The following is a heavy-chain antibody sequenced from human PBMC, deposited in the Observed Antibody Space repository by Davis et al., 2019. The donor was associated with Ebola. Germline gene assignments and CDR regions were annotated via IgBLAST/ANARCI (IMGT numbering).Heavy chain of an antibody. CDR1: GGSISSSNW. V-gene: IGHV4-4*02. D-gene: IGHD3-16*01. CDR2: IYHSGST. J-gene: IGHJ4*02. Sequence: SETLSLTCAVPGGSISSSNWWSWVRQPPGKGLEWIGEIYHSGSTHYNPSLKSRVTISEDKSKNQFSLKLSSVTAADTAVYYCARRTDLWGFDYWGQGTLVTVSS. CDR3: ARRTDLWGFDY.